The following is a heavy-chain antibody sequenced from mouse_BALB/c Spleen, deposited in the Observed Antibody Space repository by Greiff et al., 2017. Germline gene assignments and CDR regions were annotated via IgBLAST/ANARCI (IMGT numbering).Heavy chain of an antibody. CDR3: TTYYYGSSDY. Sequence: DVKLVESGGGLVQPGGSRKLSCAASGFTFSSFGMHWVRQAPEKGLEWVAYISSGSSTIYYADTVKGRFTISRDNPKNTLFLQMTSLRSEDTAMYYCTTYYYGSSDYWGQGTTLTVSS. V-gene: IGHV5-17*02. CDR1: GFTFSSFG. J-gene: IGHJ2*01. CDR2: ISSGSSTI. D-gene: IGHD1-1*01.